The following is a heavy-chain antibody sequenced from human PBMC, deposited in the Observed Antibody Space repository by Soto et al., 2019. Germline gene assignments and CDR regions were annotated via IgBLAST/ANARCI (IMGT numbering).Heavy chain of an antibody. CDR1: GGSMSSYY. J-gene: IGHJ4*02. CDR2: ISYSGST. V-gene: IGHV4-59*01. Sequence: SSETLSLTCTVSGGSMSSYYWTWLRQSPGRGLEWIGYISYSGSTYYNPSLKSRVTISADTSKNQFSLRMNSMIAADTAVYECARAGPKASGGYWGQGTLVTVSS. CDR3: ARAGPKASGGY. D-gene: IGHD1-1*01.